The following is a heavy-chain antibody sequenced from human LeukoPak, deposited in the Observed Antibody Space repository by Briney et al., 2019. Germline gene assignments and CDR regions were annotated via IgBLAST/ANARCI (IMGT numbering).Heavy chain of an antibody. J-gene: IGHJ6*02. Sequence: PGGSLRLSCAASGFTFSTYEMNWVRQAPGKGLEWVSYISSSGTTISYADSVKGRFTISRDNAKNSLYLQMNSLRAEDTAVYYCARDLVGGHSHYGMDVWGQGTTVTVSS. CDR3: ARDLVGGHSHYGMDV. CDR2: ISSSGTTI. D-gene: IGHD2-15*01. CDR1: GFTFSTYE. V-gene: IGHV3-48*03.